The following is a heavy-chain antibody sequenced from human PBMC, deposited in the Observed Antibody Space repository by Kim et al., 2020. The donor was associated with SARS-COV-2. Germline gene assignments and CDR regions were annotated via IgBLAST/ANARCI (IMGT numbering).Heavy chain of an antibody. J-gene: IGHJ6*04. D-gene: IGHD3-22*01. CDR2: ISYDGSNK. CDR1: GFTFSSYA. Sequence: GGSLRLSCAASGFTFSSYAMHWVRQAPGKGLEWVAVISYDGSNKYYADSVKGRFTISRDNSKNTLYLQMNSLRAEDTAVYYCARDRSSGSVSHRYYGMDVWGKGTTVTVSS. V-gene: IGHV3-30*04. CDR3: ARDRSSGSVSHRYYGMDV.